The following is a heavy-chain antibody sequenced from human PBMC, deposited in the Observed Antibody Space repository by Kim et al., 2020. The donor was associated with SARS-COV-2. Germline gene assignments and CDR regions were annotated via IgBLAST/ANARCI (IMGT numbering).Heavy chain of an antibody. CDR3: ANGYWTKPDY. J-gene: IGHJ4*02. CDR1: GFTFSTNA. D-gene: IGHD6-13*01. V-gene: IGHV3-23*01. CDR2: ITPSGDST. Sequence: GGSLRLSCAASGFTFSTNAMSWVRQAPGKGLEWVSAITPSGDSTFYADSVKGRFTISRDNSKNTLYLQMDSLRADDTAVYYCANGYWTKPDYWGQGTLVTVSS.